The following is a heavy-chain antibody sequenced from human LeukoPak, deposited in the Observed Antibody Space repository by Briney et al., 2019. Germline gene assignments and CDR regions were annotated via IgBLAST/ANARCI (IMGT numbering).Heavy chain of an antibody. Sequence: GGSLRLSCAASGFTFSSYGMHWVRQAPGKWLEWVAFIRYDGSNKYYADSVKGRFTISRDNSKNTLYLQMNSLRAEDTAVYYCAKDLVIAVAGSNWFDPWGQGTLVTVSS. J-gene: IGHJ5*02. V-gene: IGHV3-30*02. CDR3: AKDLVIAVAGSNWFDP. D-gene: IGHD6-19*01. CDR2: IRYDGSNK. CDR1: GFTFSSYG.